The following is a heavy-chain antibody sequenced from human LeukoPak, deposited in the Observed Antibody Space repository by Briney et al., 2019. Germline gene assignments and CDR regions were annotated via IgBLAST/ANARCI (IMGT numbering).Heavy chain of an antibody. CDR3: ARQYYDYVWGSYRDLYYFDY. J-gene: IGHJ4*02. CDR2: YYYGGNT. Sequence: AEPLSLTCTVSGGPISSSSYYWGWVRQPPGKGLEWISCYYYGGNTYYNPSLKSLVTISVDTSKNLFSLKLSSVTAADTAVYYCARQYYDYVWGSYRDLYYFDYWGQGTLVTVSS. V-gene: IGHV4-39*01. CDR1: GGPISSSSYY. D-gene: IGHD3-16*02.